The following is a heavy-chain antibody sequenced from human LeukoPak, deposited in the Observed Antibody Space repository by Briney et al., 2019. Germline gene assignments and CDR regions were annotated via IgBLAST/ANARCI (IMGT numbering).Heavy chain of an antibody. D-gene: IGHD6-6*01. CDR2: IYYSGST. V-gene: IGHV4-59*11. CDR3: AREVAARPYYYYYYMDV. Sequence: SETLSLTCTVCGGSISSHYWSWLRQPPGKGLEWLGYIYYSGSTNYNPSLKSRVTISVDTSKNQFSLKLSSVTAADTAVYYCAREVAARPYYYYYYMDVWGKGTTVTVSS. CDR1: GGSISSHY. J-gene: IGHJ6*03.